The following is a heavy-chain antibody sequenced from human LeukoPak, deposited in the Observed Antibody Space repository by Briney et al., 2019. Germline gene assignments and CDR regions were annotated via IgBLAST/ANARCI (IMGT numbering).Heavy chain of an antibody. CDR2: ITGSGVT. Sequence: QTGGSLRLSCAASGFIFSPYGMTWVRQAPGKGLEWVSGITGSGVTYYADSVKGRFTVSRDNSKNTLYLQMNSLRAEDTAIYFCARDRAWGSYDCWGQGTLVIVSS. D-gene: IGHD7-27*01. V-gene: IGHV3-23*01. CDR1: GFIFSPYG. J-gene: IGHJ4*02. CDR3: ARDRAWGSYDC.